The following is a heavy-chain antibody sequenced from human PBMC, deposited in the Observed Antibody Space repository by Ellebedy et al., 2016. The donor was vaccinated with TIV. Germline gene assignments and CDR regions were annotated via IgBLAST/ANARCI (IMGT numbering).Heavy chain of an antibody. Sequence: GESLKISCAASGFTFSPYAMAWVRQAPGKGLEWVSGIFGSGRQRYADSVKGRFTISRDNSKSTVDLQMRRVRAEDTAVYFCAKDRTSGDGYWVFDSWGQGTMVSVSS. J-gene: IGHJ4*02. CDR1: GFTFSPYA. CDR3: AKDRTSGDGYWVFDS. CDR2: IFGSGRQR. V-gene: IGHV3-23*01. D-gene: IGHD2-21*02.